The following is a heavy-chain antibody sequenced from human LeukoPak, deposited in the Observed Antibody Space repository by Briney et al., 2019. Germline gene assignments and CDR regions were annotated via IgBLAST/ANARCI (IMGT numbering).Heavy chain of an antibody. V-gene: IGHV3-53*01. CDR3: ARDRDDPFDI. Sequence: PGGSLRLSCAASGFTVSSNYMSWVRQAPGKGLEWVSDIYSGGSTYYADSVKGRFTISRDNSKNTLYLQMNSLRAEDTAVYYCARDRDDPFDIWGQGTMVTVSS. CDR2: IYSGGST. D-gene: IGHD1-1*01. CDR1: GFTVSSNY. J-gene: IGHJ3*02.